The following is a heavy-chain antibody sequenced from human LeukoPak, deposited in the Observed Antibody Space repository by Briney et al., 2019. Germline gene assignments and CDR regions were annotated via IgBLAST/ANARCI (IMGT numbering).Heavy chain of an antibody. V-gene: IGHV3-74*03. J-gene: IGHJ5*02. CDR1: GFTFSSYW. CDR3: AGQANNWFDP. CDR2: LKFDGTIT. Sequence: GGSLRLSCAASGFTFSSYWMHWVRQAPGKGLVWVSRLKFDGTITQYADSVKGRFTVSRDNAKNTPYLQMDSLRAEDTAVYYCAGQANNWFDPWGQGTLVTVSS.